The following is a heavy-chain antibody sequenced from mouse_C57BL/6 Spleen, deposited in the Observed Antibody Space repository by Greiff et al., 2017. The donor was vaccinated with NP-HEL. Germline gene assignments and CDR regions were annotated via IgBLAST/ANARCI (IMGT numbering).Heavy chain of an antibody. V-gene: IGHV1-42*01. CDR1: GYSFTGYY. CDR2: INPSTGGT. Sequence: VQLQQSGPELVKPGASVKISCKASGYSFTGYYMNWVKQSPEKSLEWIGEINPSTGGTTYNQKFKAKATLTVDKSSSTAYMQLKSLTSEDSAVYYCARNEITTRFAYWGQGTLVTVSA. D-gene: IGHD2-4*01. CDR3: ARNEITTRFAY. J-gene: IGHJ3*01.